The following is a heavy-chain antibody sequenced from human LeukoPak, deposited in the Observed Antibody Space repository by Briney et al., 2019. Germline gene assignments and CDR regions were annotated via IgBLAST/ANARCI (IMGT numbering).Heavy chain of an antibody. CDR2: ISYDGSNK. D-gene: IGHD3-9*01. J-gene: IGHJ3*02. CDR3: ARARYDILTGSNYDAFDI. V-gene: IGHV3-30-3*01. CDR1: GFTFSDYY. Sequence: HAGGSLRLSCAASGFTFSDYYMSWIRQAPGKGLEWVAVISYDGSNKYYADSVKGRFTISRDNSKNTLYLQMNSLRAEDTAVYYCARARYDILTGSNYDAFDIWGQGTMVTVSS.